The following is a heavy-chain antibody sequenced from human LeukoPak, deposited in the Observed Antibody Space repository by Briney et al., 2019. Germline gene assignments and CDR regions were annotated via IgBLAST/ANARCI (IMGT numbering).Heavy chain of an antibody. V-gene: IGHV4-61*02. CDR3: AREAVAAQEWFDP. CDR1: GGSISGGSYY. Sequence: SQTLSLTCTVSGGSISGGSYYWSWIRQPAGKGLEWIGRIYTSGSTNYNPSLKSRVTISVDTSKNQFSLKLSSVTAADTAVYYCAREAVAAQEWFDPWGQGTLVTVSS. J-gene: IGHJ5*02. D-gene: IGHD6-19*01. CDR2: IYTSGST.